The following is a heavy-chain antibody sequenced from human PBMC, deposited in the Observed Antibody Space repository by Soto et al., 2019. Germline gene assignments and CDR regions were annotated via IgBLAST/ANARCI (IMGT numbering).Heavy chain of an antibody. J-gene: IGHJ4*02. CDR3: ARNDYSGYDLFDY. D-gene: IGHD5-12*01. Sequence: GSLRLSCAASGFTFSSYSMNWVRQAPGKGLEWVSYISSSSSTIYYADSVKGRFTISRDNAKNSLYLQMNSLRAEDTAVYYCARNDYSGYDLFDYWGQGTLVTVS. CDR1: GFTFSSYS. CDR2: ISSSSSTI. V-gene: IGHV3-48*01.